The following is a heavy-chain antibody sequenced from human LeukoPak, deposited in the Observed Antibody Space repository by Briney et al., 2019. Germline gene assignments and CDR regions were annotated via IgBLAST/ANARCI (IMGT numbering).Heavy chain of an antibody. D-gene: IGHD5-12*01. CDR1: GYTFTSYG. V-gene: IGHV1-18*01. Sequence: ASVKVSCKASGYTFTSYGISWVRQAPGQGLEWMGWISAYNGNTNYAQKLQGRVTMTTDTSTSSAYMELRSLRSDDTAVYYCAREASVDIVATIYYFDYWGQGTLVTVSS. J-gene: IGHJ4*02. CDR3: AREASVDIVATIYYFDY. CDR2: ISAYNGNT.